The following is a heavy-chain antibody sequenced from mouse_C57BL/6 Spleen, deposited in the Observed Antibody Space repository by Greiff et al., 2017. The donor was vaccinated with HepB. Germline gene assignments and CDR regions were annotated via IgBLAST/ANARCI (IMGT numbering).Heavy chain of an antibody. D-gene: IGHD1-1*01. Sequence: EVQLQQSGPELVKPGASVKISCKASGYTFTDYYMNWVKQSHGKSLEWIGDINPNNGSTSYNQKFKGKATLTVDKSSSTAYMEHRSLTSEDSAVYNCARPGKSHYGRSDRRTDWYFDVWGTGTAVTVSS. CDR2: INPNNGST. V-gene: IGHV1-26*01. CDR3: ARPGKSHYGRSDRRTDWYFDV. J-gene: IGHJ1*03. CDR1: GYTFTDYY.